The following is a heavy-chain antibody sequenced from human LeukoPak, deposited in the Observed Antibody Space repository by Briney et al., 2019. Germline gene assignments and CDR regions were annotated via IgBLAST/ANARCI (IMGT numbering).Heavy chain of an antibody. J-gene: IGHJ4*02. CDR2: IYYSGST. D-gene: IGHD3-22*01. CDR1: GGSISSYY. Sequence: PSETLSLTCTVSGGSISSYYWSWIRQPAGKGLEWIGYIYYSGSTNYNPSLKSRVTISVDTSKNQFSLKLNSVTAADTAVYYCARGVLDYYDSSGYRRGYTPMQFFDYWGQGTLVTVSS. CDR3: ARGVLDYYDSSGYRRGYTPMQFFDY. V-gene: IGHV4-59*01.